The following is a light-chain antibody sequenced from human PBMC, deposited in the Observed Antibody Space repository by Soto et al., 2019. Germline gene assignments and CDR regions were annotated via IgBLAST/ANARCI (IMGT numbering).Light chain of an antibody. J-gene: IGKJ5*01. Sequence: PGERASLSFRASQSVSSNHLSCYQQKPCQAPRLLIYDASNRATGIPARFSGSGSGTDFTLTISSLEPEDFAVYYCQQRSNWPQITFGQGTRLEIK. CDR3: QQRSNWPQIT. CDR1: QSVSSN. CDR2: DAS. V-gene: IGKV3-11*01.